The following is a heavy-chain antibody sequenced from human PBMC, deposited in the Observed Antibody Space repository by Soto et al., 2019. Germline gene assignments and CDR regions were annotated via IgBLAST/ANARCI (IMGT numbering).Heavy chain of an antibody. Sequence: QVPLVQSGAEVKKPGASVKVSCKASGYTFTSYAMHWVRQAPGQRLEWMGWINAGNGNTKYSQKFQGRVTITRDTSASTAYMELSSLRSEDTAVYYCARAKRTGYNWFDPWGQGTLVTVSS. D-gene: IGHD1-1*01. V-gene: IGHV1-3*01. J-gene: IGHJ5*02. CDR3: ARAKRTGYNWFDP. CDR1: GYTFTSYA. CDR2: INAGNGNT.